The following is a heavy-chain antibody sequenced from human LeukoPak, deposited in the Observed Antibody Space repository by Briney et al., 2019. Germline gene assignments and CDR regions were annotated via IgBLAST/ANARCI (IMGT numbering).Heavy chain of an antibody. D-gene: IGHD6-19*01. J-gene: IGHJ1*01. Sequence: PGESLKISCKGSGYSFTSYWIGWVRQMPGKGLGWMGIIYPGDSDTRYSPSFQGQVTTSADKSIGTAYLQWSSLKASDTAMYYCARLLGGWPCPFQHWGQGTLVTVSS. CDR2: IYPGDSDT. CDR3: ARLLGGWPCPFQH. CDR1: GYSFTSYW. V-gene: IGHV5-51*03.